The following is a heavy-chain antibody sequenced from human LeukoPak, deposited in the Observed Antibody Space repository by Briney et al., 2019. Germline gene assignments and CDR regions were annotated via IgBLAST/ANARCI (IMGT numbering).Heavy chain of an antibody. V-gene: IGHV7-4-1*02. Sequence: ASVKVSCKASGYTFTSYAMNWVRQAPGQGLEWMGWINTNTGNPTYAQGFTGRFVFSLDTSVSTAYLQISSLKAEDTAVYYCATWVTKKNWYFDLWGRGTLVTVSS. CDR3: ATWVTKKNWYFDL. J-gene: IGHJ2*01. CDR2: INTNTGNP. CDR1: GYTFTSYA. D-gene: IGHD4-17*01.